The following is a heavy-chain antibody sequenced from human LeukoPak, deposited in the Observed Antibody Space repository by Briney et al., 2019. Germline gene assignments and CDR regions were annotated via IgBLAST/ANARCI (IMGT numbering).Heavy chain of an antibody. Sequence: PGGSLRLSCAASGFTVSSNYMSWVRQAPGKVLEWVSTAFVGGDTYYAASVKGRFTLSKDSSRNTMFLQMHGLRPEDTAVYYCARDQLDHWGQGTLVAVSP. CDR1: GFTVSSNY. D-gene: IGHD5-24*01. V-gene: IGHV3-66*01. J-gene: IGHJ4*02. CDR3: ARDQLDH. CDR2: AFVGGDT.